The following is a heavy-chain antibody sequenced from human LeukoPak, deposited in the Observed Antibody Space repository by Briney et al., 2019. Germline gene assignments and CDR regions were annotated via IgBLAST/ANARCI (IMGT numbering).Heavy chain of an antibody. CDR2: INPSGGST. J-gene: IGHJ4*02. V-gene: IGHV1-46*01. CDR3: ARTAGRTFDY. D-gene: IGHD6-6*01. Sequence: ASVTVSCKASGYTFTSYFMHWVRQAPGQGLEWMGIINPSGGSTSYAQKFQGRVTMTRDTSTSTVYMELSSLRSEDTAAYYCARTAGRTFDYWGQGTLVTVSS. CDR1: GYTFTSYF.